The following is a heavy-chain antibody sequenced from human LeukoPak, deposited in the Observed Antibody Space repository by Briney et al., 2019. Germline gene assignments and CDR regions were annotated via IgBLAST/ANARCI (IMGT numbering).Heavy chain of an antibody. Sequence: PGGSLRLSCAASGFTVSSNYMNWVRQAPGKGLEWVSVIYSDGSTYYADSVKGRFTISRDNSKNTLYLQMNSLRDEDTAVYYCARWVLATMFDYWGQGTLVTVSS. D-gene: IGHD5-12*01. J-gene: IGHJ4*02. CDR2: IYSDGST. CDR1: GFTVSSNY. V-gene: IGHV3-66*01. CDR3: ARWVLATMFDY.